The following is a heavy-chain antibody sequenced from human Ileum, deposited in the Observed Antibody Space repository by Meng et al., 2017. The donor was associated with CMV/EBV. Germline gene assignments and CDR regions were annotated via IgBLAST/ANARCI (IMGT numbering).Heavy chain of an antibody. Sequence: QGRLVQSGAEGKKPGASVKVSCKASGFTFTAYYLHWVRQAPGQGLEWMGWINSGGTNYAQKFQGRVTMTRDTSITTAYMELSSLRSDDTAVYFCARGYYYFDYWGQGTLVTVSS. CDR2: INSGGT. V-gene: IGHV1-2*02. CDR1: GFTFTAYY. D-gene: IGHD3-22*01. CDR3: ARGYYYFDY. J-gene: IGHJ4*02.